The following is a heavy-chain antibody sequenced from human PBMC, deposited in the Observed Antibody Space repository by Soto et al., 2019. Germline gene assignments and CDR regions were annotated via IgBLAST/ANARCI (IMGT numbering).Heavy chain of an antibody. CDR1: GGTFSSYA. V-gene: IGHV1-69*01. Sequence: QVQLVQSGAEVKKPRSSVKVSCKASGGTFSSYAISWVRQAPGQGLEWMGGIIPIFGTANYAQKYQGRVTITADESTSTAYLELSSLRSEYTAVYYCARGYYDHSKFAYWGQGTLVTVSS. J-gene: IGHJ4*02. CDR3: ARGYYDHSKFAY. D-gene: IGHD1-26*01. CDR2: IIPIFGTA.